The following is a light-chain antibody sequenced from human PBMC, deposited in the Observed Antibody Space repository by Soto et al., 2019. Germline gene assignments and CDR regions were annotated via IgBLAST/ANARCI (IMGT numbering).Light chain of an antibody. J-gene: IGKJ5*01. V-gene: IGKV1D-16*01. CDR3: QQYHTHPPT. CDR2: AAS. CDR1: QAIGTG. Sequence: DIQMPQSPSSLSASVGDRVSITCRASQAIGTGLSWYQQRPEKAPKSLIYAASTLQSGAPSMFSGSGSGTDFTLTISSLQPEDFATYYCQQYHTHPPTFGQGTRLEI.